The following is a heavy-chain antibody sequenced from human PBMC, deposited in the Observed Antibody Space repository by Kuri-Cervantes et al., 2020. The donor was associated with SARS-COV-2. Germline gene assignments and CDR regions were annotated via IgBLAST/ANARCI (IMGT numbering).Heavy chain of an antibody. J-gene: IGHJ4*02. CDR1: GGSFSGYY. Sequence: ESLKISCAVYGGSFSGYYWSWIRQPPGKGLEWIGEINHSGSTNYNPSLKSRVTISVDTSKNQFSLKLSSVTAADTAVYYCASQYSSSWNYWGQGTLVTVSS. CDR2: INHSGST. V-gene: IGHV4-34*01. CDR3: ASQYSSSWNY. D-gene: IGHD6-13*01.